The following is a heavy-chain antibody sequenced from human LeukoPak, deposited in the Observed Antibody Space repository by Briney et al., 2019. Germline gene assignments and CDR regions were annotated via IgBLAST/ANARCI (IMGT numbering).Heavy chain of an antibody. J-gene: IGHJ4*02. Sequence: PGGSLRLSCAASGFTFSNYWVTWVRQAPGKGLEWVANIKQDGSQKYYVDSVMGRFTISRDNAKNSLYLQMNGLRAEDTAVYYCARDALVRTTRYYFDSWGQGTLVTVSS. D-gene: IGHD1-26*01. CDR1: GFTFSNYW. V-gene: IGHV3-7*01. CDR2: IKQDGSQK. CDR3: ARDALVRTTRYYFDS.